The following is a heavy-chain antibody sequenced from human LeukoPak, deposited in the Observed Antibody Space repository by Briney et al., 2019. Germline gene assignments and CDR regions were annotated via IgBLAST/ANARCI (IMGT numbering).Heavy chain of an antibody. D-gene: IGHD5/OR15-5a*01. CDR1: GFTFSSYA. V-gene: IGHV3-23*01. Sequence: GGSLRLSCAASGFTFSSYAMSWVRQAPGKGLEWVSAISGSGGSTYYADSVKGRFTISRDNSKNTLYLQMNSLRADDTAVYYCAKARGSSVYEQFDYWGQGTQVTVSP. CDR3: AKARGSSVYEQFDY. CDR2: ISGSGGST. J-gene: IGHJ4*02.